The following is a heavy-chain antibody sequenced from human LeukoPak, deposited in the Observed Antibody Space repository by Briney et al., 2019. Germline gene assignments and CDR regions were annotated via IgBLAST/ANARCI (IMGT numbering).Heavy chain of an antibody. V-gene: IGHV3-21*01. D-gene: IGHD3-22*01. CDR2: ISSSSSYI. CDR1: GFTFSSYS. CDR3: ARDLPLDYYDSSGIDY. Sequence: PGGSLRLSCAASGFTFSSYSMNWVRQAPGKWLEWVSSISSSSSYIYYADSVKGRFTISRDNAKNSLYLQMNSLRAEDTAVYYCARDLPLDYYDSSGIDYWGQGTLVTVSS. J-gene: IGHJ4*02.